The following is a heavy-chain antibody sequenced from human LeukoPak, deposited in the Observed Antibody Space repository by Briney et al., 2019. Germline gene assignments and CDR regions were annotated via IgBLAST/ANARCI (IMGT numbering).Heavy chain of an antibody. V-gene: IGHV3-23*01. CDR1: GFSFSDCA. D-gene: IGHD5-24*01. Sequence: GGSLRLSCAASGFSFSDCAMSWVRQAPGRGLEWVSPISGSAGSTYYANSMKGRFTISRDKPKNTLHLEMNSLRAEDTAIYYCTKGMATIRRHIDSWGQGTLVTVSS. J-gene: IGHJ4*02. CDR3: TKGMATIRRHIDS. CDR2: ISGSAGST.